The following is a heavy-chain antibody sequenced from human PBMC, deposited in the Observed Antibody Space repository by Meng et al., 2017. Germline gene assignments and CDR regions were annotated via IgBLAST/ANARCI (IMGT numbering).Heavy chain of an antibody. Sequence: SDTLSLTCAVYGGSFSGYYWSWIRQPPGKGLEWIGEINHSVSTNYNPSLKSRVTISVDTSKNQFSLKLSSVTAADTAVYYCARGPSEIVGAAAGAFNFDYWGQGTLVTVSS. D-gene: IGHD1-26*01. J-gene: IGHJ4*02. V-gene: IGHV4-34*01. CDR1: GGSFSGYY. CDR2: INHSVST. CDR3: ARGPSEIVGAAAGAFNFDY.